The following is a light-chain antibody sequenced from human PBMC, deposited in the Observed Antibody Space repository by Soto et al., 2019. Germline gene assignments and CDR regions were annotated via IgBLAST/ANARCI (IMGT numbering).Light chain of an antibody. CDR2: EVS. J-gene: IGLJ1*01. Sequence: QSGLTQPASVSGSPGQSITISCTGTSSDVGGYNYVSWYQQHPGKAPKLMIYEVSNRPSGVSNRCSGSKSGNTASLTISGLQAEDEADYYCSSYTSSSTLNVFGTGTKVTVL. V-gene: IGLV2-14*01. CDR3: SSYTSSSTLNV. CDR1: SSDVGGYNY.